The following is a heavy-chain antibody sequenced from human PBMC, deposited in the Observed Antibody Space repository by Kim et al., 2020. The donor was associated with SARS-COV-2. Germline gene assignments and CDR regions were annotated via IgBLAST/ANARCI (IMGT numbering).Heavy chain of an antibody. Sequence: SETLSLTCTVSGGSISSYYWSWIRQPPGKGLEWIGYIYYSGNTNYNPPLKSRVTISVDTSKNQFSLKLSSVTAADTAVYYCARHGPYEWNDAYNWFDPWGQGTLATVSS. V-gene: IGHV4-59*08. CDR3: ARHGPYEWNDAYNWFDP. D-gene: IGHD1-1*01. CDR2: IYYSGNT. J-gene: IGHJ5*02. CDR1: GGSISSYY.